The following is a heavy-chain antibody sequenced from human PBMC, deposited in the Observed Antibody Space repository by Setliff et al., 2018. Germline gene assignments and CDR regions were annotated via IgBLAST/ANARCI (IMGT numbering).Heavy chain of an antibody. D-gene: IGHD3-16*01. CDR1: TFTFSKYA. Sequence: PGGSLRLSCVASTFTFSKYAMTWVRQAPGKGLEWVSSIGASGDRTYYVDSVKGRFTISRDNSRNTLYLEMNSLRGEDTAVYYCARDPIGPFLCYMDGWGKGTTVTVSS. CDR2: IGASGDRT. J-gene: IGHJ6*03. V-gene: IGHV3-23*01. CDR3: ARDPIGPFLCYMDG.